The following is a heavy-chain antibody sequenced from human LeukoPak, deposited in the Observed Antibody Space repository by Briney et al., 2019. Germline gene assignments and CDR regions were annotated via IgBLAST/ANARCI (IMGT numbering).Heavy chain of an antibody. V-gene: IGHV1-2*02. CDR1: GYTFRGNY. J-gene: IGHJ4*02. D-gene: IGHD4-11*01. CDR3: ARDPSSVTLYFFDY. Sequence: ASVKISCKASGYTFRGNYIHWLRQAPGQGLEWMGWIDANNGDTRSAQKFQGRVTMSRDTSISTAYMDLSSLSPDDAAVYYCARDPSSVTLYFFDYWGQGTLVTVSS. CDR2: IDANNGDT.